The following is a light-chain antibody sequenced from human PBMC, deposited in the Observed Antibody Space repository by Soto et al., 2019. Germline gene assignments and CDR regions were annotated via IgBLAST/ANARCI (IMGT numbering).Light chain of an antibody. CDR1: QRVDFN. CDR2: DAS. Sequence: EIVMTQSPATLSVTPGERAIPSFTASQRVDFNLAWYQQKPGQAPRLLIYDASTRATGIPARFSGSGYGTEFNLTISSLQPEDFATYYCLQHNSYPRAFGQGTKVDIK. CDR3: LQHNSYPRA. V-gene: IGKV3-15*01. J-gene: IGKJ1*01.